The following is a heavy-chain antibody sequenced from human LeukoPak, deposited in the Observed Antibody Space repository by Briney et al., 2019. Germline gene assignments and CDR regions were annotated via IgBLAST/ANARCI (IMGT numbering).Heavy chain of an antibody. CDR1: GFTFSSYA. D-gene: IGHD5-12*01. CDR2: ISGSGGST. CDR3: ARDTPDIVATIIDY. V-gene: IGHV3-23*01. J-gene: IGHJ4*02. Sequence: GGSLRLSCAASGFTFSSYAMSWVRQAPGKGLEWVSAISGSGGSTYYADSVKGRFTISRDNSKNTLYLQMNSLRAEDTALYYCARDTPDIVATIIDYWGQGTLVTVSS.